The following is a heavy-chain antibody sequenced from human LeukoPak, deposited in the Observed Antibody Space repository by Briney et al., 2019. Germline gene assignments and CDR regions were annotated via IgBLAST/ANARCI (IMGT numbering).Heavy chain of an antibody. V-gene: IGHV4-59*08. CDR1: GGSISGYH. J-gene: IGHJ4*02. CDR3: ARGDSGWYLGLGFDY. Sequence: SETLSLTCTVSGGSISGYHRSWVRQPPGKELEWMAYIYYSGSANYNPSLRSRLTISVDTSKNHFSLNLTSVSAADTAVYYCARGDSGWYLGLGFDYWGQGTLVTVSS. D-gene: IGHD6-19*01. CDR2: IYYSGSA.